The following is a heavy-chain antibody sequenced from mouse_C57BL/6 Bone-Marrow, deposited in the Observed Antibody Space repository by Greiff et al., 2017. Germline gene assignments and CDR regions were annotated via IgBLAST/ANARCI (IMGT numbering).Heavy chain of an antibody. CDR1: GFNIKDDY. V-gene: IGHV14-4*01. CDR3: ARFSRVYFDY. Sequence: EVQLQQSGAELVRPGASVKLSCTASGFNIKDDYMHWVQQRPEQGLEWIGWIDPESGDAEYASMFQGKATITADTSYNTAYLQLSSLTSDDTAVYYCARFSRVYFDYWGQGTTLTVSS. J-gene: IGHJ2*01. CDR2: IDPESGDA. D-gene: IGHD1-1*01.